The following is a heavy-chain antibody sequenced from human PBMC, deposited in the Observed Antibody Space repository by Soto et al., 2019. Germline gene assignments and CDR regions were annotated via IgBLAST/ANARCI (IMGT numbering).Heavy chain of an antibody. D-gene: IGHD3-3*01. CDR2: INPNSGGT. CDR1: GYTFTGYY. CDR3: ARDSRSRFEGYYYYYMDV. V-gene: IGHV1-2*04. Sequence: VASVKVSCKASGYTFTGYYMHWVRQAPGQGLEWMGWINPNSGGTNYAQKFQGWVTMTRDTSISTAYMELSKLRSDDTAVYYCARDSRSRFEGYYYYYMDVWGKGTTVTVSS. J-gene: IGHJ6*03.